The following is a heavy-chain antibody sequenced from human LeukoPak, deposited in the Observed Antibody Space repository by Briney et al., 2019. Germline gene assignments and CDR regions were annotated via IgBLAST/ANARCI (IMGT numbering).Heavy chain of an antibody. Sequence: GGSLRLSCAASGFTFSSYAMSWVRQAPGKGLEWVSAISGSGGSTYYADSVKGRFTISRDNSKNTLYLQMNSLRAEDTAVYYCAKDLVSPKTRTHSYSSSWHVFDYWGQGTLVTVSS. CDR3: AKDLVSPKTRTHSYSSSWHVFDY. V-gene: IGHV3-23*01. J-gene: IGHJ4*02. CDR2: ISGSGGST. D-gene: IGHD6-13*01. CDR1: GFTFSSYA.